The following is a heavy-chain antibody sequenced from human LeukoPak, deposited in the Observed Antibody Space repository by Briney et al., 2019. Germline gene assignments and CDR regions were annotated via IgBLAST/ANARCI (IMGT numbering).Heavy chain of an antibody. CDR1: ADSLSSGGHY. V-gene: IGHV4-31*03. Sequence: SSETLSLTCTVSADSLSSGGHYWAWIRQFPGKGLESIGFIHHSGRSRHNPSLKSRVTISVDTSKNQFSLKLSSVTAADTAVYYCALKGDSGYDLGEFDYWGQGTLVTVSS. CDR2: IHHSGRS. CDR3: ALKGDSGYDLGEFDY. J-gene: IGHJ4*02. D-gene: IGHD5-12*01.